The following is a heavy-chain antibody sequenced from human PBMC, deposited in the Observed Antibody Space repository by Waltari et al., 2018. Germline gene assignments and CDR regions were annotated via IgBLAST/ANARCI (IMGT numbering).Heavy chain of an antibody. D-gene: IGHD2-21*01. CDR1: GGTSANYF. J-gene: IGHJ6*02. CDR2: FIPMCGKP. Sequence: VQLVQSGAEVYKPGTSAKVSCRASGGTSANYFAAWVQQAPGQGVGWMGVFIPMCGKPKVAQKFRDRLSITNCYVKDRVSMEVIGLTSEDTAVYYCVTAATDLVAARRGYYYYYGMDLWGQGTSVTVSS. V-gene: IGHV1-69*05. CDR3: VTAATDLVAARRGYYYYYGMDL.